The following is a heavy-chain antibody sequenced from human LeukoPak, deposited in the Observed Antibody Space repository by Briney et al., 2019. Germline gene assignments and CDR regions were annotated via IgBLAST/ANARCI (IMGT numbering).Heavy chain of an antibody. CDR2: ISAHNGNT. CDR3: ASGPYYYDSSGYYLRSFDY. Sequence: ASVKVSCKASGYTFTSYGISWVRQAPGQGLEWMGWISAHNGNTNYAQKLQGRVTMTTDTSTSTAYMELRSLRSDDTAVYYCASGPYYYDSSGYYLRSFDYWGQGTLVTVSS. J-gene: IGHJ4*02. D-gene: IGHD3-22*01. V-gene: IGHV1-18*01. CDR1: GYTFTSYG.